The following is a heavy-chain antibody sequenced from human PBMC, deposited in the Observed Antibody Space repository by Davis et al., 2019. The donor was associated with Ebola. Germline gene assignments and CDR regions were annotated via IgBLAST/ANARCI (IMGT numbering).Heavy chain of an antibody. J-gene: IGHJ4*02. Sequence: PGGSLRLSCAASGFTFSSYWMSWVRQAPGKGLEWVSGISGGGGSTFYADSVKGRFTNSRDNSKNTLYLQMNSLRAEDTAVYYCARDGYDILTGYYYFDYWGQGTLVTVSS. D-gene: IGHD3-9*01. V-gene: IGHV3-23*01. CDR2: ISGGGGST. CDR1: GFTFSSYW. CDR3: ARDGYDILTGYYYFDY.